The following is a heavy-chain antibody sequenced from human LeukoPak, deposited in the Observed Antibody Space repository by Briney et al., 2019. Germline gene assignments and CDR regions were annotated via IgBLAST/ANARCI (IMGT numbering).Heavy chain of an antibody. CDR3: ACDYYDSSVYYQKFDY. CDR1: GFTFSSYW. D-gene: IGHD3-22*01. Sequence: GGSLRLSCAASGFTFSSYWMSWVRQAPGKGLEWVANIKQDGSEKYYVDSVKGRFTISRDNAKNSLYLQMNSLRAEDTAVYYCACDYYDSSVYYQKFDYWGQGTLVTVSS. V-gene: IGHV3-7*01. J-gene: IGHJ4*02. CDR2: IKQDGSEK.